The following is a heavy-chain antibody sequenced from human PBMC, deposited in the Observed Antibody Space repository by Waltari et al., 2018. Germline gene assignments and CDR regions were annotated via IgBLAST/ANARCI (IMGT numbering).Heavy chain of an antibody. J-gene: IGHJ4*02. CDR2: ISCDVSFT. CDR1: GFTFSSHS. Sequence: EVQLVESGGGLVQPGVSLRLSCAASGFTFSSHSMHCVRKDSGKGVKLVSRISCDVSFTEYADSVKGRLTIYRDDAKNILYVQMNSLRVVDTAMYHCERRTNGWSGVGYWGQGTLVTVSS. CDR3: ERRTNGWSGVGY. V-gene: IGHV3-74*03. D-gene: IGHD6-19*01.